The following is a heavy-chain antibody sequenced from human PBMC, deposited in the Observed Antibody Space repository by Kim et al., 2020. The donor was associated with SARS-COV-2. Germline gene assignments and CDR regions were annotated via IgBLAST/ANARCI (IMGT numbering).Heavy chain of an antibody. V-gene: IGHV4-39*07. CDR1: GGSISSSSYY. J-gene: IGHJ4*02. D-gene: IGHD3-22*01. CDR3: ARDTRGYDSSGYYYGPAFFDY. CDR2: IYYSGST. Sequence: SETLSLTCTVPGGSISSSSYYWGWIRQPPGKGLEWIGSIYYSGSTYYNPSLKSRVTISVDTSKNQFSLKLSSVTAADTAVYYCARDTRGYDSSGYYYGPAFFDYWGQGTLVTVSS.